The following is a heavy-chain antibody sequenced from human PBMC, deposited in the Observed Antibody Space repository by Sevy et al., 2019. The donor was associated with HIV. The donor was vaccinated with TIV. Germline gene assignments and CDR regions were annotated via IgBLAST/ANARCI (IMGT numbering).Heavy chain of an antibody. V-gene: IGHV4-59*08. CDR2: IYYNGNT. CDR3: AGENAWGRGYS. J-gene: IGHJ4*02. CDR1: GGSITSLY. Sequence: SETLSLTCTVSGGSITSLYWGWIRQPPGKGLEWIANIYYNGNTNYNPPLKSRVTISLDTSKNQFSLRLSSVTAADTAIYYGAGENAWGRGYSWGQGTLVTVSS. D-gene: IGHD1-26*01.